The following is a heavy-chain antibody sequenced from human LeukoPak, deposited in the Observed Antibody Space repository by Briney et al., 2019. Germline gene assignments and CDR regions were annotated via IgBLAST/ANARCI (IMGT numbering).Heavy chain of an antibody. CDR3: TGLLGDYVSNFDY. CDR2: ISYDGSNK. CDR1: GFTFTSYG. V-gene: IGHV3-30*03. D-gene: IGHD4-17*01. J-gene: IGHJ4*02. Sequence: PGGSLRLSCAASGFTFTSYGMHWVRQAPGKGLEWVAAISYDGSNKFYADSVKGRFTISRDNSKNTLYLQMNSLNTEDTAVYYCTGLLGDYVSNFDYWGQGTLVTVSS.